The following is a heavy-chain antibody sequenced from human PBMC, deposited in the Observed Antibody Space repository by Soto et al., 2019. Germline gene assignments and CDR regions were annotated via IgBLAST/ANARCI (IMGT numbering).Heavy chain of an antibody. CDR3: AHNSLSYYDILTGYYNWALDY. Sequence: SGPTLVNPTQTLTLTCTFSGFSLSTSGVGVGWIRQPPGKALEWLALIYWNDDKRYSPSLKSRLTITKDTSKNQVVLTMTNMDPVDTATYYCAHNSLSYYDILTGYYNWALDYWGQGTLVTVSS. CDR1: GFSLSTSGVG. CDR2: IYWNDDK. J-gene: IGHJ4*02. V-gene: IGHV2-5*01. D-gene: IGHD3-9*01.